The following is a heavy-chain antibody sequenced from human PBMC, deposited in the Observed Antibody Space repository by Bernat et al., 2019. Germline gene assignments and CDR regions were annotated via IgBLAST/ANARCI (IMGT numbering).Heavy chain of an antibody. CDR1: GGSISSSSYY. J-gene: IGHJ5*02. Sequence: QVQLQQWGAGLLKPSETLSLTCTVSGGSISSSSYYWGWIRQPPGKGLEWIGSIYYSGSTYYNPSLKSRVTLSVDTSKNRFSLKLSAVTAADTAVYYCANATWGGMAARRGNNWFDPWGQGTLVTVSS. CDR3: ANATWGGMAARRGNNWFDP. CDR2: IYYSGST. D-gene: IGHD6-6*01. V-gene: IGHV4-39*01.